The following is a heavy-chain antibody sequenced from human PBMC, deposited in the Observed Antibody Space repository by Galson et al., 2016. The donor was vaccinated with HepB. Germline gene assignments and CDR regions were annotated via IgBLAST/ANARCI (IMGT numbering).Heavy chain of an antibody. J-gene: IGHJ5*02. CDR1: GFSLNTDGAA. D-gene: IGHD2-2*01. CDR2: IYWDDDK. Sequence: PALVKPTQTLTLTCTFSGFSLNTDGAAVGWIRQPPGKALEWLALIYWDDDKRYSPSLRSRLTITKDTSKNQVVLTITNMDPVDTATYFCAHIMRHIVGEPDADGTLGNTALAPQGFDPWGQGILVTVSS. CDR3: AHIMRHIVGEPDADGTLGNTALAPQGFDP. V-gene: IGHV2-5*02.